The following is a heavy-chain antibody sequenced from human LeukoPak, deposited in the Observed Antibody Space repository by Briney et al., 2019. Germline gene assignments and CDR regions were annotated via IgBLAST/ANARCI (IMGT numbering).Heavy chain of an antibody. D-gene: IGHD5-24*01. CDR3: ARSHGYNYADYSDY. CDR2: IKQDGSEK. J-gene: IGHJ4*02. CDR1: GFTFSSYW. V-gene: IGHV3-7*01. Sequence: GGSLRLSCAASGFTFSSYWMSWVRQAPGKGLEWVANIKQDGSEKYYVDSVKGRFTISRDNAKNSLYLQMNSLRAEDTAVYYCARSHGYNYADYSDYWGQGTLVTVSS.